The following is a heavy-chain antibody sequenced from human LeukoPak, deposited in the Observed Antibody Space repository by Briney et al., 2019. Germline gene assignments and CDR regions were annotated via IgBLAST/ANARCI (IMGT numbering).Heavy chain of an antibody. CDR2: IKQDGSEK. V-gene: IGHV3-7*04. Sequence: GGSLRLSCAASGFTFSSYWMSWVRQAPGKGLEGVANIKQDGSEKYYVDSVKGRFTISRDNAKNSLYLQMNSLRAEDTAVYYCARGTIAAAGYYYFDYWGQGTQVTVSS. D-gene: IGHD6-13*01. J-gene: IGHJ4*02. CDR1: GFTFSSYW. CDR3: ARGTIAAAGYYYFDY.